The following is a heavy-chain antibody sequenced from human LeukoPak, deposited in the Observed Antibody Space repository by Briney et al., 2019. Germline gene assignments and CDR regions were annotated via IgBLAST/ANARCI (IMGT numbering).Heavy chain of an antibody. J-gene: IGHJ4*02. D-gene: IGHD2-21*02. V-gene: IGHV1-69*13. CDR1: GGTFSSYA. CDR3: ARAGAYCGGDCFRRDY. Sequence: ASVKVSCKAPGGTFSSYAISWVRQAPGQGLEWMGGIIPIFGTANYAQKFQGRVTITADESTSTAYMELSSLRSEDTAVYYCARAGAYCGGDCFRRDYWGQGTLVTVSS. CDR2: IIPIFGTA.